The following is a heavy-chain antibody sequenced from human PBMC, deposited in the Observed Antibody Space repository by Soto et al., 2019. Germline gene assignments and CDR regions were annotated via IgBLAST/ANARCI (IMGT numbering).Heavy chain of an antibody. D-gene: IGHD6-13*01. CDR1: GFTVSSHY. CDR3: ARSSNSIAAAGTGFDY. Sequence: GGSLRRTCAASGFTVSSHYMSWVRQAPGKGLEWVSVIYSGGSTYYADSVKGRFTISRDNSKNTLYLQMNGLRAEDTAVYYCARSSNSIAAAGTGFDYWGQGTLVTVSS. CDR2: IYSGGST. V-gene: IGHV3-53*01. J-gene: IGHJ4*02.